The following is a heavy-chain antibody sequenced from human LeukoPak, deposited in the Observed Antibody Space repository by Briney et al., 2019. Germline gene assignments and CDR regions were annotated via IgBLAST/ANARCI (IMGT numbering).Heavy chain of an antibody. CDR2: ISGSGGST. D-gene: IGHD1-26*01. CDR1: GFTFSSYA. Sequence: GGSLRLSCAASGFTFSSYAMSWVRQAPGKGLEWVSAISGSGGSTYYADSVKGRFTISRDNSKSTLYLQMNSLRAEDTAVYYCAKVPYSGSDNWFDPWGQGTLVTVSS. CDR3: AKVPYSGSDNWFDP. V-gene: IGHV3-23*01. J-gene: IGHJ5*02.